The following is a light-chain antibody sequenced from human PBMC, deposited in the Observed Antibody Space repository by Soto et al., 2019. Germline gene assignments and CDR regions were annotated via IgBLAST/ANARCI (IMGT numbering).Light chain of an antibody. Sequence: EIVLTQSPCTLSLYTGERATLSCRASQSVYNSYLAWYQQKLGRAPRLLISGASTRATGIPDRFSGSGSGTDFTLTIARLEPVDFAVYYCQQYGSSPRTFGQGTRLEI. J-gene: IGKJ5*01. V-gene: IGKV3-20*01. CDR2: GAS. CDR1: QSVYNSY. CDR3: QQYGSSPRT.